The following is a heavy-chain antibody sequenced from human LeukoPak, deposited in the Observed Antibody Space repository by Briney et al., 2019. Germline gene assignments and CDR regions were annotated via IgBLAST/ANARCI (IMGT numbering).Heavy chain of an antibody. CDR3: ARQNDY. Sequence: SETLSLTCTVSGGSISSSTYYWGWIRQPPGKGLEWIGSIYYSGSTYYNPSLKSRVTISLDTSKNQFSLKLTSVTAGDTALYYCARQNDYWGQGTLVTVSS. CDR1: GGSISSSTYY. V-gene: IGHV4-39*01. CDR2: IYYSGST. J-gene: IGHJ4*02.